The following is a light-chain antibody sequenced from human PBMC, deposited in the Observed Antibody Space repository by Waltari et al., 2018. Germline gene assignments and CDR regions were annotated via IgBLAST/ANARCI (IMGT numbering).Light chain of an antibody. J-gene: IGKJ1*01. Sequence: DIQMTQSPSSLSASVGDRVTITCRASQSISSYLNWYQQKPGKAPKLLIYAASSLQSGVPSRFSGSGSGTDFTLTISSLQPEDFATYYCQQSYSTPRTFGQGRGVEIK. CDR2: AAS. V-gene: IGKV1-39*01. CDR1: QSISSY. CDR3: QQSYSTPRT.